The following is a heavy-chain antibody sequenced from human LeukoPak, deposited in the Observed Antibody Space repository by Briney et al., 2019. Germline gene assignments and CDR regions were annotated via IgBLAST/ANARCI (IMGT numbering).Heavy chain of an antibody. V-gene: IGHV1-18*01. CDR2: ISAYNGNT. Sequence: ASVKVSCKASGYTFTSYGISWVRQAPGQGHEWMGWISAYNGNTNYAQKLQGRVTMTTDTSTSAAYMELRSLRSDDTAVYYCARGGGERGSYANAFDIWGQGTMVTVSS. CDR3: ARGGGERGSYANAFDI. D-gene: IGHD1-26*01. J-gene: IGHJ3*02. CDR1: GYTFTSYG.